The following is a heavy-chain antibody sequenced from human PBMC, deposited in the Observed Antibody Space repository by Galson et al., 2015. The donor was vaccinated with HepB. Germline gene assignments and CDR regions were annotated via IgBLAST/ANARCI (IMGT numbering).Heavy chain of an antibody. J-gene: IGHJ4*02. CDR3: VRMGDLSGYSSC. CDR2: ISNSGEST. D-gene: IGHD3-22*01. Sequence: SLRLSCAASEFAFGSYAMSWVRQAPGKGLEWVSAISNSGESTFYADSVKGRFTISRDNSENTLYLLMNSLRTEDTAVYYCVRMGDLSGYSSCWGQGTLVTVSS. V-gene: IGHV3-23*01. CDR1: EFAFGSYA.